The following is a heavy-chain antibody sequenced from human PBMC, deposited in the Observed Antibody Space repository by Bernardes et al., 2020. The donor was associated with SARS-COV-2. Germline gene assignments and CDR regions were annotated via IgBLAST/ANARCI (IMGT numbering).Heavy chain of an antibody. CDR1: GASIRSSY. Sequence: SETLPLTCTVSGASIRSSYWTWIRQPPGPGLAWIGYFYYGGTANYNPSLKSRVTISVDTSKNHFSLNLNSVTAADTAVYYCARGAPRHAFDYWGQGTLVTFSS. CDR3: ARGAPRHAFDY. V-gene: IGHV4-59*01. CDR2: FYYGGTA. J-gene: IGHJ4*02.